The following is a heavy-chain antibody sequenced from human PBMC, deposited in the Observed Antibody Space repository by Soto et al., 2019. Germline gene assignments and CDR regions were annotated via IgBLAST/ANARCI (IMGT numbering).Heavy chain of an antibody. D-gene: IGHD3-22*01. Sequence: GGSLRLSCAASGFTFSSYAMSWVRQAPGKGLEWVSAISGSGGSTYYADSVKGRFTISRDNSKSTLYLQMNSLRAEDTAVYYCAKHYYDSSGPYDAFDIWGQGTMVTVSS. J-gene: IGHJ3*02. CDR3: AKHYYDSSGPYDAFDI. CDR1: GFTFSSYA. V-gene: IGHV3-23*01. CDR2: ISGSGGST.